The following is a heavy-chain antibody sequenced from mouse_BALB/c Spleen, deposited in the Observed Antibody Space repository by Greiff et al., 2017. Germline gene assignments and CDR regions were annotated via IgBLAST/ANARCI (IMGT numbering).Heavy chain of an antibody. D-gene: IGHD1-1*01. CDR2: IDPFNGGT. J-gene: IGHJ3*01. V-gene: IGHV1S135*01. Sequence: EVQLQQSGPELMKPGASVKISCKASGYSFTSYYMHWVKQSHGKSLEWIGYIDPFNGGTSYNQKFKGKATLTVDKSSSTAYMHLSSLTSEDSAVYYCASYYYGSGAYWGQGTLVTVSA. CDR3: ASYYYGSGAY. CDR1: GYSFTSYY.